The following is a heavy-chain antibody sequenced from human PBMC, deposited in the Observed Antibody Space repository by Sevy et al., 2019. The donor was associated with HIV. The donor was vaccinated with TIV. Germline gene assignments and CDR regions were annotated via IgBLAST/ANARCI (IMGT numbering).Heavy chain of an antibody. CDR3: TRLPQWLGPSFDS. Sequence: SETLSLTCFVSGGSMRSSHYWARIRQPPGKGLEWVGSIYNGGNTYYHPSLKTRVTISVDTSKNQFSLRLNSVTAADTAIYYSTRLPQWLGPSFDSWGQGALVTVSS. D-gene: IGHD6-19*01. V-gene: IGHV4-39*01. CDR2: IYNGGNT. J-gene: IGHJ4*02. CDR1: GGSMRSSHY.